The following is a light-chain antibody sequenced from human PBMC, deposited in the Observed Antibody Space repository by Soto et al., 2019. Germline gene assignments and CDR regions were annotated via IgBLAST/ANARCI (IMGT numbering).Light chain of an antibody. J-gene: IGLJ2*01. CDR3: SSYAASNNLL. Sequence: QSALTQPPSASGSPGQSVTISCTGTSSDVGGFHYVSWYQQHPGKAPKLIIYEVTKRPSVVPDRFSGSKSVNTSSLTVSGLQAEDEADYYCSSYAASNNLLFGGGTKVTVL. V-gene: IGLV2-8*01. CDR1: SSDVGGFHY. CDR2: EVT.